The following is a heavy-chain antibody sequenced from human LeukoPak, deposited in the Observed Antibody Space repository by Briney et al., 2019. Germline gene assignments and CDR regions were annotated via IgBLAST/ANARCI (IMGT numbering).Heavy chain of an antibody. CDR3: ARVLRIAARRGTYYYYYMDV. CDR2: IYYSGST. CDR1: GGSISSHY. J-gene: IGHJ6*03. D-gene: IGHD6-6*01. Sequence: SETLSLTCTVSGGSISSHYWSWIRQPPGKGLEWIGYIYYSGSTNYNPSLKSRVTISVDTSKNQFSLELSSVTAADTAVYYCARVLRIAARRGTYYYYYMDVWGKGTTVTVSS. V-gene: IGHV4-59*11.